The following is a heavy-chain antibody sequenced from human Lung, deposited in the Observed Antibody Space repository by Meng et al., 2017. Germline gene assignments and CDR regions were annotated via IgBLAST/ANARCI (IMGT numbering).Heavy chain of an antibody. CDR2: INHSGST. V-gene: IGHV4-34*01. CDR3: ARGPTTMAHDFNY. Sequence: QVQLQQWGAGLLKPSETLSFTCVVSVGSFSDYYWSWIRQPPGKGLEWIGEINHSGSTNYNPSLESRATISVDTSQNNLSLKLSSVTAADSAVYYCARGPTTMAHDFNYWGQGTLVTVSS. D-gene: IGHD4-11*01. J-gene: IGHJ4*02. CDR1: VGSFSDYY.